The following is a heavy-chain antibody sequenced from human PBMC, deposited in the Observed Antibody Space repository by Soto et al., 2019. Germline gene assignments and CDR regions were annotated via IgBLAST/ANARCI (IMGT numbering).Heavy chain of an antibody. CDR2: INHSGST. CDR1: GGSFSGYY. CDR3: ARDRIGRSGGSCPLGFDI. J-gene: IGHJ3*02. D-gene: IGHD2-15*01. Sequence: QVQLQQWGAGLLKPSETLSLTCAVYGGSFSGYYWSWIRQPPGKGLEWIGEINHSGSTNYNPSLKSRVTISVDTSKNQFSLKLSSVTAADTAVYYCARDRIGRSGGSCPLGFDIWGQGTMVTVSS. V-gene: IGHV4-34*01.